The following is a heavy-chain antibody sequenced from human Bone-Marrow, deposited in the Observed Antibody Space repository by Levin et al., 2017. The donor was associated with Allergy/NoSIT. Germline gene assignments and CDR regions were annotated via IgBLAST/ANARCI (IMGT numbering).Heavy chain of an antibody. CDR1: GFTFSTYW. CDR2: IKNDGSFT. D-gene: IGHD2-21*02. J-gene: IGHJ6*02. V-gene: IGHV3-74*01. CDR3: ARDLCSGDCYSGGNGLDV. Sequence: GGSLRLSCAASGFTFSTYWMHWVRQAPGRGLVWLSRIKNDGSFTNYADSVKGRFTISRDNAKNTLYLQMNSLRAEDTAVYYCARDLCSGDCYSGGNGLDVWGQGTTVTVSS.